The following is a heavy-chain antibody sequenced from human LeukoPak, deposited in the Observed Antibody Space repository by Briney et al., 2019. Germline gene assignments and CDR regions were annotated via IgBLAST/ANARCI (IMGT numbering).Heavy chain of an antibody. V-gene: IGHV4-38-2*01. D-gene: IGHD3-3*01. CDR1: GYSISSGYY. J-gene: IGHJ5*02. Sequence: PSETLSLTCAVSGYSISSGYYCGWIRQPPGKGLEWIGSIYHSGSTYYNPSPKSRVTISVDTSKNQFSLKLSSVTAADTAVYYCARSITIFGVVIMEWFDPWGQGTLVTVSS. CDR2: IYHSGST. CDR3: ARSITIFGVVIMEWFDP.